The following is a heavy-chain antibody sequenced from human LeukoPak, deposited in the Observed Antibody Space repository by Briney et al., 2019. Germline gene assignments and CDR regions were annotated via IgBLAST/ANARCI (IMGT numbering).Heavy chain of an antibody. D-gene: IGHD5-12*01. Sequence: GGSLRLSCAASGFTFSDYYMSWIRQAPGKGLEWVSYISSSGSTIYYADSVKGRFTISRDNAKNSLYLQMNSLRAEDTAVYYCARERAGATWRTYFDYWGQGTLVTVSS. CDR2: ISSSGSTI. CDR3: ARERAGATWRTYFDY. CDR1: GFTFSDYY. V-gene: IGHV3-11*01. J-gene: IGHJ4*02.